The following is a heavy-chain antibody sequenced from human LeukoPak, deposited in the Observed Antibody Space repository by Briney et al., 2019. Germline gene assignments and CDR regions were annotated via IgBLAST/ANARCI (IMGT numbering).Heavy chain of an antibody. CDR2: IIPIFGTH. CDR1: GGTFSDYG. V-gene: IGHV1-69*13. J-gene: IGHJ4*02. Sequence: SVKVSCKASGGTFSDYGVTWVRQAPGQGLEWMGGIIPIFGTHVYAQRLQGRVTIIVDESTNTAYMELNSLRSEDTAFYYCARGPLNYYGSGSYFPTHFDYWGQGTLVTVSS. D-gene: IGHD3-10*01. CDR3: ARGPLNYYGSGSYFPTHFDY.